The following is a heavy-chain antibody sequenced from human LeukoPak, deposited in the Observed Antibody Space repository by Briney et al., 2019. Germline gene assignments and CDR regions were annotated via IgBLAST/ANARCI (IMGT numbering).Heavy chain of an antibody. Sequence: GASVKVPCKASGYTFTSYGILWVRQAPGQGLEWMGWISTFNGNTNYAQKIQGRVTMTTDTSTSTAYMELRSLRSDDTAVYYCARDLPYSSSWESIDYWGPGTLVTVSS. D-gene: IGHD6-13*01. CDR3: ARDLPYSSSWESIDY. V-gene: IGHV1-18*01. CDR2: ISTFNGNT. J-gene: IGHJ4*02. CDR1: GYTFTSYG.